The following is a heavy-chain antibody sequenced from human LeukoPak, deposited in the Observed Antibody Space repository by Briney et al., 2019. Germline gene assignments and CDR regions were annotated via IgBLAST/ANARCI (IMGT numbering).Heavy chain of an antibody. V-gene: IGHV4-34*01. D-gene: IGHD2-2*02. CDR1: GGSFSGYY. Sequence: PSETLSLTCAVYGGSFSGYYWSWIRQPPGKGLEWIGEINHSGSTNYNPSLKSRVTISVDTSKNQFSLKLSSVTAADTAVYYCARGPYCSSTSCYTGVDYWGPGTLVTVSS. CDR3: ARGPYCSSTSCYTGVDY. J-gene: IGHJ4*02. CDR2: INHSGST.